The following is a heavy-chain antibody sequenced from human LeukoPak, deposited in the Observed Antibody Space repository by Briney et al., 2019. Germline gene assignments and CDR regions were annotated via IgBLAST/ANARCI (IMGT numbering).Heavy chain of an antibody. CDR1: GGSFSGYY. CDR3: ARDLDYGDRVYFDY. D-gene: IGHD4-17*01. V-gene: IGHV4-34*01. CDR2: INHSGST. J-gene: IGHJ4*02. Sequence: PSETLSLTCAVYGGSFSGYYWSWIRQPPGKGLEWIGEINHSGSTNYNPSLKSRVTISVDTSKNQFSLKLSSVTAADTAVYYCARDLDYGDRVYFDYWGQGTLVTASS.